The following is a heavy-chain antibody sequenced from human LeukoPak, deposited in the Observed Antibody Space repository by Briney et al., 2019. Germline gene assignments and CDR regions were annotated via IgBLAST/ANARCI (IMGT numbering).Heavy chain of an antibody. CDR3: ARDPLFTTMVRGVWSHGMDV. V-gene: IGHV1-18*01. D-gene: IGHD3-10*01. Sequence: ASVKVSCKGTGYTFTSYVISWVRQAPGQGLEWMGWISAYNGNTNYAQKLQGRVTMTTDTSTSTAYMELRSLRSDDTAVYYCARDPLFTTMVRGVWSHGMDVWGQGTTVTVSS. CDR2: ISAYNGNT. CDR1: GYTFTSYV. J-gene: IGHJ6*02.